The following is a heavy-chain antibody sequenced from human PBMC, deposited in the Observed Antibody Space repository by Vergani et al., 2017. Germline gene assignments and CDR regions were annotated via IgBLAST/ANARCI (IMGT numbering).Heavy chain of an antibody. V-gene: IGHV4-59*01. Sequence: QVQLQESGPGLVKPSETLSLTCTVSGGSISSYYWSWIRQPPGKGLEWIGYIYYSGSNHSNPSLKSRGTISVDPSKNQCSLKLSSVTAADTAVYYCARGLASGMDVWGQGTTVTVSS. J-gene: IGHJ6*02. CDR3: ARGLASGMDV. CDR2: IYYSGSN. CDR1: GGSISSYY.